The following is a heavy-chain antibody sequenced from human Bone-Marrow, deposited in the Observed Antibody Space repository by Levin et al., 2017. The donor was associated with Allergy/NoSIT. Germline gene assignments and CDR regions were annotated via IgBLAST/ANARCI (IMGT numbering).Heavy chain of an antibody. J-gene: IGHJ4*02. D-gene: IGHD5-12*01. CDR3: ARGRNSGYGIISFDY. Sequence: SQTLSLTCTVSGGSINSYFWSWIRQPPGKGLEWIGYISYSGSTNYSPSLKSRVTVSVDTSKNQFSLKLNSVTAADTAMYYCARGRNSGYGIISFDYWGQGTLVTVSS. V-gene: IGHV4-59*01. CDR1: GGSINSYF. CDR2: ISYSGST.